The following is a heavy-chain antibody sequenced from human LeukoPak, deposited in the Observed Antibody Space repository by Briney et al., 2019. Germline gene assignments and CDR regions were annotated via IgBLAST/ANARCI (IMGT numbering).Heavy chain of an antibody. Sequence: ASVKVSCKASGYTFTGYYMRWVRQAPGQGLEWMGWINPNSGGTQYAQKFQGRVTLTRDTSISTAYMELSRLRSDDTAVYYCARDMSVSSAKEDFDYWGQGTLVTVSS. D-gene: IGHD6-25*01. CDR1: GYTFTGYY. J-gene: IGHJ4*02. CDR3: ARDMSVSSAKEDFDY. CDR2: INPNSGGT. V-gene: IGHV1-2*02.